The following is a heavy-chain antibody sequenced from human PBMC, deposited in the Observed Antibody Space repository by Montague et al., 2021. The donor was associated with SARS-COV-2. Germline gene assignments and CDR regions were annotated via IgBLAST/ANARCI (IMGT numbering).Heavy chain of an antibody. D-gene: IGHD3-10*01. Sequence: SSYDLHLVRQPPGQGLAWIGSNYYSWSTYYNSSLKSLVTISVDTSKNQFSLKLNSVTAADTAVYYCARLVWFGELSSENWFDPWGQGTPVTVSS. J-gene: IGHJ5*02. CDR2: NYYSWST. CDR3: ARLVWFGELSSENWFDP. V-gene: IGHV4-39*01. CDR1: SSYD.